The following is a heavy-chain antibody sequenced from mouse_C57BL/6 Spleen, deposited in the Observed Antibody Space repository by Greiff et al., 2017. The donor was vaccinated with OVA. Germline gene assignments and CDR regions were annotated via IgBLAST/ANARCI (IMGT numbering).Heavy chain of an antibody. CDR2: IRNKANGYTT. CDR3: ARTLGLGNWYFDV. D-gene: IGHD4-1*01. J-gene: IGHJ1*03. V-gene: IGHV7-3*01. CDR1: GFTFTDYY. Sequence: EVQLVESGGGLVQPGGSLSLSCAASGFTFTDYYMSWVRQPPGKALEWLGFIRNKANGYTTEYSASVKGRFTISRDNSQSILYLQMNALRAEDSATYYCARTLGLGNWYFDVWGTGTTVTVSS.